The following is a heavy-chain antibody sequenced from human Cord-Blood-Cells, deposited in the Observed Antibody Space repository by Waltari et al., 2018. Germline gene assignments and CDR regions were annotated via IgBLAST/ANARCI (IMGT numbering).Heavy chain of an antibody. J-gene: IGHJ3*02. CDR3: TSVLAAAGDAFDI. CDR2: IRSKAYGGTT. Sequence: EVQLVESGGGLVKPGRSLRLSCTASGFTFGDYAMSWFSQAPGKGLEWVGFIRSKAYGGTTEYAASVKGRFTISRDDSKSIAYLQMNSLKTEDTAVYYCTSVLAAAGDAFDIWGQGTMVTVSS. D-gene: IGHD6-13*01. V-gene: IGHV3-49*05. CDR1: GFTFGDYA.